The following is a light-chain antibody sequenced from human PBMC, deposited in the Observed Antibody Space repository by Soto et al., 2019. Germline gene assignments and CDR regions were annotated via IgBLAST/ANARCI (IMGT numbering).Light chain of an antibody. CDR2: DAS. V-gene: IGKV3-11*01. CDR1: QSVSTS. J-gene: IGKJ4*01. CDR3: KQRGNWPPLP. Sequence: EIVLTQSPDTLSLSPGEIATLSCKASQSVSTSLAWYQQKPGQPPRLLIYDASNRAAGIPARFSGSGSGTDFTLTISSREPEDCAMYYCKQRGNWPPLPCGGGTKVEIK.